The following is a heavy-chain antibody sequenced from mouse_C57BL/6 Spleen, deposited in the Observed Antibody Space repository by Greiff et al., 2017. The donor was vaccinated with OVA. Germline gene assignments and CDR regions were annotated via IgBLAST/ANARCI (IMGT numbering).Heavy chain of an antibody. CDR1: GFTIKDDY. J-gene: IGHJ2*01. CDR2: IDPENGAT. V-gene: IGHV14-4*01. D-gene: IGHD2-1*01. Sequence: VQLQQSGAELVRPGASVKLSCTASGFTIKDDYMHWVKQRPEQGLEWIGWIDPENGATEYASKFQGKATITADTTSNTAYLQLSSLTSEDTAVYYCTTGGNKGYWGQGTTLTVSS. CDR3: TTGGNKGY.